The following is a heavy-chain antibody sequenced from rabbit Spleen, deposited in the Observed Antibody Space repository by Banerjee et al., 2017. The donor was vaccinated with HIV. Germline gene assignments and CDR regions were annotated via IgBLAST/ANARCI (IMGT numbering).Heavy chain of an antibody. J-gene: IGHJ6*01. CDR2: IYAGSSSST. D-gene: IGHD8-1*01. V-gene: IGHV1S40*01. CDR1: GFSFNGGYD. Sequence: QSLEESGGGLVKPGASLTLACKASGFSFNGGYDMCWVRQAPGKGLEWIACIYAGSSSSTYSATWAKGRFTISKTSSTTVTLQMASLTAADTATYFCARDAGTSFSTYGMDLWGPGTLVTVS. CDR3: ARDAGTSFSTYGMDL.